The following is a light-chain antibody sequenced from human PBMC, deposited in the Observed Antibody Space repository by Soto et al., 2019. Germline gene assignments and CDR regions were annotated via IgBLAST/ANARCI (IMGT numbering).Light chain of an antibody. CDR2: GNS. J-gene: IGLJ2*01. Sequence: QAVVTQPPSVSGAPGQRVTISCTGSSSNIGAGYDVHWYQNLPGTAPKLLIYGNSNRPSGVPDRFSGSKSGTSASLAITGLQADDEADYYCQSYDTSLSVGVVFGGGTQLTVL. CDR3: QSYDTSLSVGVV. V-gene: IGLV1-40*01. CDR1: SSNIGAGYD.